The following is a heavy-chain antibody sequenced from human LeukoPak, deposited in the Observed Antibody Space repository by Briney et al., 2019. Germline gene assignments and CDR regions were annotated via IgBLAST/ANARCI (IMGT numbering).Heavy chain of an antibody. J-gene: IGHJ4*02. V-gene: IGHV3-30*04. Sequence: GGSLRLSCAASEFTFSSYAMHWVRQAPGKGLEWVAVISYDGSNKYYADSVKGRFTISRDNSKNTLYLQMNSLRAEDTAVYYCARVSFEVVPAAMILIGPFDYWGQGTLVTVSS. CDR2: ISYDGSNK. CDR3: ARVSFEVVPAAMILIGPFDY. CDR1: EFTFSSYA. D-gene: IGHD2-2*01.